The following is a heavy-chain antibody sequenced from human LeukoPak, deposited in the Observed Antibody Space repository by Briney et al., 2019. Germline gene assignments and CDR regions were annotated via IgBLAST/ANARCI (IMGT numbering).Heavy chain of an antibody. V-gene: IGHV1-69*05. CDR1: GGTFSSYA. CDR2: IIPIFGTA. CDR3: ARSTQGALEWLLDY. D-gene: IGHD3-3*01. J-gene: IGHJ4*02. Sequence: SVKVSCKASGGTFSSYAISWVRQAPGQGLEWMGGIIPIFGTANYAQKFQGRVTITTDESTSTAYMELSCLRSEDTAVYYCARSTQGALEWLLDYWGQGTLVTVSS.